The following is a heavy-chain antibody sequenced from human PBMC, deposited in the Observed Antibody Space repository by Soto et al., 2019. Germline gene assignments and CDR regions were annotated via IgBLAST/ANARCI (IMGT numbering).Heavy chain of an antibody. CDR1: GFTFSSYA. J-gene: IGHJ4*02. CDR2: ISYDGSNK. V-gene: IGHV3-30-3*01. CDR3: ARDSNPYYGSGSYYPQDY. D-gene: IGHD3-10*01. Sequence: GGSLRLSCAASGFTFSSYAMHWVRQAPGKGLEWVAVISYDGSNKYYADSVKGRFTISRDNSKNTLYLQMNSLRAGDTAVYYCARDSNPYYGSGSYYPQDYWGQGTLVTVSS.